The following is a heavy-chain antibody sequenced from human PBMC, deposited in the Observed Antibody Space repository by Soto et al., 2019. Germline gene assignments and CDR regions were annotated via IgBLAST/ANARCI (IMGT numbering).Heavy chain of an antibody. Sequence: GGSLRLSCAASGFTFSDYYMSWIRQAPGKGLEWVSYISSSGSTIYYADSVKGRFTISRDNAKNSLYLQMNSLRAEDTAVYYCARATWIQLPTGGLTYYYYYMDVWGKGTTVTVSS. CDR3: ARATWIQLPTGGLTYYYYYMDV. CDR2: ISSSGSTI. CDR1: GFTFSDYY. V-gene: IGHV3-11*01. J-gene: IGHJ6*03. D-gene: IGHD5-18*01.